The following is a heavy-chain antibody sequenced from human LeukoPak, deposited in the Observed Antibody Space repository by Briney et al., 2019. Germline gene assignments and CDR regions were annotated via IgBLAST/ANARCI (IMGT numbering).Heavy chain of an antibody. CDR2: IYYSGST. V-gene: IGHV4-39*01. CDR3: ARVGYYDSSDYYHEDGFDI. CDR1: GGSISSSSYY. Sequence: SETLSLTCTVSGGSISSSSYYWGWIRQPPGKGLEWIGSIYYSGSTYYNPSLKSRVTISVDTSKNQFSLKLSSVTAADTAVYYCARVGYYDSSDYYHEDGFDIWGQGTMVTVSS. D-gene: IGHD3-22*01. J-gene: IGHJ3*02.